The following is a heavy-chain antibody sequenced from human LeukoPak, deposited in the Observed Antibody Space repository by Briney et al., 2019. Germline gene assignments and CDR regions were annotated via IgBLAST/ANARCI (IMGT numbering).Heavy chain of an antibody. CDR2: INWNGGST. Sequence: GGSLRLSCAASGFTVSSNYMSWVRQAPGKGLEWVSGINWNGGSTGYADSVKGRFTISRDNAKNSLYLQMNSLRAEDTALYYCARVPYCSSTSCYGNWFDPWGQGTLVTVSS. CDR1: GFTVSSNY. V-gene: IGHV3-20*04. D-gene: IGHD2-2*01. CDR3: ARVPYCSSTSCYGNWFDP. J-gene: IGHJ5*02.